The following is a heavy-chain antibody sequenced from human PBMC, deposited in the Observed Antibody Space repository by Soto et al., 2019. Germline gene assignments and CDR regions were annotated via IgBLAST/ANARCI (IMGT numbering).Heavy chain of an antibody. J-gene: IGHJ6*03. Sequence: EVQLVESGGGLVQPGGSLKLSCAASGFTFSGSAMHWVRQASGKGLEWVGRIRSKPNNYATAYGASVKGRITIYRDDSKNTAYLQMNSLNNEDTAVYYCSRQASDFWSGKPQYYMDVWGKGTTVTVSS. CDR2: IRSKPNNYAT. D-gene: IGHD3-3*01. CDR1: GFTFSGSA. V-gene: IGHV3-73*01. CDR3: SRQASDFWSGKPQYYMDV.